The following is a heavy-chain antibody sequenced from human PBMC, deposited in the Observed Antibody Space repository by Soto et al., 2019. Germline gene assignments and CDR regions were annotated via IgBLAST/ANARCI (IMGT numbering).Heavy chain of an antibody. Sequence: ASVKVSCKASGYTFTSYDINWVRQATGQGLEWMGWMNPNSGNTGYAQKFQGRVTMTRNTSISTAYMELSSLRSEDTAVYYCARGGYCSSTSGLMGDYWGKGTLVTAPQ. D-gene: IGHD2-2*01. V-gene: IGHV1-8*01. CDR1: GYTFTSYD. CDR2: MNPNSGNT. J-gene: IGHJ4*02. CDR3: ARGGYCSSTSGLMGDY.